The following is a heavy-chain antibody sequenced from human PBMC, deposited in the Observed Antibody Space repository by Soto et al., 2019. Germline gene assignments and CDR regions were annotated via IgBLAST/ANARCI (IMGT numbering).Heavy chain of an antibody. D-gene: IGHD3-3*01. CDR3: ARSGGITIFGVVIKRPLGLDY. V-gene: IGHV4-34*01. Sequence: PSETLSLTCAVHGGSFSGYYWSWIRQPPGKGLEWIGEINHSGSTNYNPSLKSRVTISVDTSKNQFSLKLSSVTAADTAVYYCARSGGITIFGVVIKRPLGLDYWGQGTLVTVSS. CDR2: INHSGST. CDR1: GGSFSGYY. J-gene: IGHJ4*02.